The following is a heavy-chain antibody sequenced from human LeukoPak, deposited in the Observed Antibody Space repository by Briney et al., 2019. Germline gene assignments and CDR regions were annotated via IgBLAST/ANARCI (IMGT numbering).Heavy chain of an antibody. D-gene: IGHD3-3*01. CDR1: GFTFSSYA. CDR2: ISSNGGIT. Sequence: PGGSLRLSCSASGFTFSSYAMHWVRQAPGKGLEYVSAISSNGGITYYADSVKGRFTISRDNSKNTLYLQMSSLRAEDTAVYYCARGGPEWPLDYWGQGTLVTVST. CDR3: ARGGPEWPLDY. J-gene: IGHJ4*02. V-gene: IGHV3-64D*09.